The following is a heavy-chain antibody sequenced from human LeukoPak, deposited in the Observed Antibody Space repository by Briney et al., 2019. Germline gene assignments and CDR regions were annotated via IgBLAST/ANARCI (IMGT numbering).Heavy chain of an antibody. CDR2: IIPIFGTA. D-gene: IGHD3-10*01. CDR1: GGTFSSYA. CDR3: ARNLYYYGSGSYYLQYYFDY. Sequence: SVKVSCKASGGTFSSYAISWVRQAPGQGLEWMGGIIPIFGTANYAQKFQGRVTITADESTSTAYMELSSLRSEDTAVYYCARNLYYYGSGSYYLQYYFDYWGQGTLVTVSS. V-gene: IGHV1-69*01. J-gene: IGHJ4*02.